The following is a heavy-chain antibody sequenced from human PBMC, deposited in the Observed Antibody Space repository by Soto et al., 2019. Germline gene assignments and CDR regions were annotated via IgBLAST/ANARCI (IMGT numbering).Heavy chain of an antibody. J-gene: IGHJ5*01. D-gene: IGHD3-3*01. CDR2: IYYGVNT. V-gene: IGHV4-39*02. Sequence: PSETLSLTCTVSGGSISSSNYYWGWIRQPPGKGLEWIGNIYYGVNTYYNPSLKSRLTMSIDTSKSHFSLNLTSVTAADTAFYYCTEWSSDSWGQGTLVTVSS. CDR1: GGSISSSNYY. CDR3: TEWSSDS.